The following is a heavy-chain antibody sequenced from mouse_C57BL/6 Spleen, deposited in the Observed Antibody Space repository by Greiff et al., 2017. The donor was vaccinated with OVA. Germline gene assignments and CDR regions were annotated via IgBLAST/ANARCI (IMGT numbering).Heavy chain of an antibody. V-gene: IGHV1-69*01. CDR2: IDPSDSYT. CDR1: GYTFTSYW. J-gene: IGHJ2*01. Sequence: QVQLQQPGAELVMPGASVKLSCKASGYTFTSYWMHWVKQRPGQGLEWIGEIDPSDSYTNYNQKFKGKSTLTVDKSSSTAYMQLSSLTSEDSAVYYCARGLQLRDYFDYWGQGTTLTVSS. CDR3: ARGLQLRDYFDY. D-gene: IGHD3-2*02.